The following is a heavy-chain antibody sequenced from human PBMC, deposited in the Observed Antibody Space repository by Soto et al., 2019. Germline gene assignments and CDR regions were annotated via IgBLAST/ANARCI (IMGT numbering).Heavy chain of an antibody. D-gene: IGHD2-21*01. CDR1: GFTFYTYW. CDR3: ARLSGDHSAFFSYGMDA. J-gene: IGHJ6*02. V-gene: IGHV3-74*01. Sequence: GSLRLSCAAWGFTFYTYWMNWVRQAPGKGPEWLSGINSDGTISSYADSVKGRFTISRDNARNTLSLQMNSLRADDTAVYYCARLSGDHSAFFSYGMDARGQGTTVTVSS. CDR2: INSDGTIS.